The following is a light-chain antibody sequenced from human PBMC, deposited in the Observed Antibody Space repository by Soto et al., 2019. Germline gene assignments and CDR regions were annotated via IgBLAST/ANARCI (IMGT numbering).Light chain of an antibody. CDR1: SSDVGAYNF. V-gene: IGLV2-14*01. CDR3: PAYTDPFYV. Sequence: QSVLTQPASVSGSPGQSITISCTGTSSDVGAYNFVSWYQQHPGKVPKLMIYDVSNRPSGVSSRFSGSKSGNTASLTISGLQPEDEAHYYCPAYTDPFYVFGTGTKVTVL. J-gene: IGLJ1*01. CDR2: DVS.